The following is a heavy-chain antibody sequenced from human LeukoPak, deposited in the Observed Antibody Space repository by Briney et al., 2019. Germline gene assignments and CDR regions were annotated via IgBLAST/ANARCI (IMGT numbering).Heavy chain of an antibody. CDR1: GFDFNNYN. Sequence: GGSLRLSCAASGFDFNNYNMNWVRQAPGKGLEWVSSITSSGTYIYYADSVKGRFTISRDNAKNSLYLQMNSLRPEDTAVYYCARAQAERERPWEAMVPTPFDYWGQGTLVTVSS. D-gene: IGHD5-18*01. V-gene: IGHV3-21*01. CDR3: ARAQAERERPWEAMVPTPFDY. J-gene: IGHJ4*02. CDR2: ITSSGTYI.